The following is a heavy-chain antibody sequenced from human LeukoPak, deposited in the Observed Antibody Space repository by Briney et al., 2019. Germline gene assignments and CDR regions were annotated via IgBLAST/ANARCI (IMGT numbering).Heavy chain of an antibody. CDR2: INTNTGNP. V-gene: IGHV7-4-1*02. J-gene: IGHJ3*02. CDR3: ARANPRDYDFWSGYLDAFDI. D-gene: IGHD3-3*01. Sequence: ASVKVSCKASGYTFTSYAMNWVRQAPGQGLEWMGWINTNTGNPTYAQGFTGRFVFSLDTSVSTAYLQISSLKAEDTAVYYCARANPRDYDFWSGYLDAFDIWGQGTMVTVSS. CDR1: GYTFTSYA.